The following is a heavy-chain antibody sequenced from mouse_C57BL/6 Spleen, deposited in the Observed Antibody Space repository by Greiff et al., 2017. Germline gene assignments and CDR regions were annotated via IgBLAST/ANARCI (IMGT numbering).Heavy chain of an antibody. CDR3: TSKDYDPFAY. CDR1: GYTFTDYE. J-gene: IGHJ3*01. V-gene: IGHV1-15*01. D-gene: IGHD2-4*01. CDR2: IDPETGGT. Sequence: QVQLQQSGAELVRPGASVTLSCKASGYTFTDYEMHWVKQTPVHGLEWIGAIDPETGGTAYNQKFKGKAILTADKSSRTAYMELRSLTSEDSAVYYCTSKDYDPFAYWGQGTLVTVSA.